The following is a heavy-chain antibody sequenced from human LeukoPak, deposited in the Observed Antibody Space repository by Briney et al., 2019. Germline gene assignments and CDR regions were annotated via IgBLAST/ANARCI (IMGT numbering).Heavy chain of an antibody. Sequence: KPSETLSLTCAVYGGSFSGYYWSWIRQPPGKGLEWIGEINHSGSTNYNPSLKSRVTISVDTSKNQFSLKLSSVTAADTAVYYCARGRRGQLRVRLTNRNYSYYMDVWGKGTTVTVSS. CDR3: ARGRRGQLRVRLTNRNYSYYMDV. J-gene: IGHJ6*03. CDR2: INHSGST. D-gene: IGHD6-6*01. V-gene: IGHV4-34*01. CDR1: GGSFSGYY.